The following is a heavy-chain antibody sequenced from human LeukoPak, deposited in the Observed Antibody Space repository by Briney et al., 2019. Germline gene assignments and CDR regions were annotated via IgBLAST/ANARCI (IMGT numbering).Heavy chain of an antibody. D-gene: IGHD3-3*01. CDR2: IYSGGST. CDR1: GFTFSSYA. Sequence: GGSLRLSCAASGFTFSSYAMNWVRQAPGKGLEWVSVIYSGGSTYYADSVKGRFTISRDNSKNTLYLQMNSLRAEDTAVYYCASQTYYDFWSGYYPLDVWGQGTTVTVSS. CDR3: ASQTYYDFWSGYYPLDV. V-gene: IGHV3-53*01. J-gene: IGHJ6*02.